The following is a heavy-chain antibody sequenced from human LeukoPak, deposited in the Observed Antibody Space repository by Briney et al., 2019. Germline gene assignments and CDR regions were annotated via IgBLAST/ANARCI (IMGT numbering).Heavy chain of an antibody. Sequence: GGSLRLSCAACGFTFDDYGMSWVRQAPGKGLEWVFGINWNGGSTGYADSVKGRFTISRDNAKNSLYLQMNSLRAEDTALYYCAREIEASCPDYWGQGTLVTVSS. J-gene: IGHJ4*02. CDR1: GFTFDDYG. CDR3: AREIEASCPDY. D-gene: IGHD2-2*01. V-gene: IGHV3-20*04. CDR2: INWNGGST.